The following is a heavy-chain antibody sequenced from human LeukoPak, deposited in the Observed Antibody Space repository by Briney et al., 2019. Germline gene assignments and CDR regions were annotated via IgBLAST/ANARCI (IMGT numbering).Heavy chain of an antibody. CDR1: GGSISSSSYY. V-gene: IGHV4-39*01. D-gene: IGHD3-16*02. CDR3: ARHYRKYAFDI. CDR2: IYYSGST. Sequence: SETLSLTCTVSGGSISSSSYYWVWIRQPPGKGLEWIGSIYYSGSTYYNPSLKRRVTISVDSSKSQFSLKLSSVTAADTAVYYCARHYRKYAFDIWGQGTMVTVSS. J-gene: IGHJ3*02.